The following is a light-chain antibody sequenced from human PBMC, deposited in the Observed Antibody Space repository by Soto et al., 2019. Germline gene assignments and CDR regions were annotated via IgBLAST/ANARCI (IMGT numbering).Light chain of an antibody. J-gene: IGLJ2*01. V-gene: IGLV2-14*01. Sequence: QSALTQPASVSGSPGQSITISCTGTSSDVGSYNYVSWYQHHPGKAPKLMIYEVSTRPSGVSDRFSGSKSGNTASLNISGLQAEDEAVYYSNSYTRSSTLVFGGGTKLTVL. CDR2: EVS. CDR3: NSYTRSSTLV. CDR1: SSDVGSYNY.